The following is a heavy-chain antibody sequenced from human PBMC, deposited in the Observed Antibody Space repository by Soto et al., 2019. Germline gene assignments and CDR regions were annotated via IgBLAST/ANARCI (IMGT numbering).Heavy chain of an antibody. CDR1: GFTFSSYS. Sequence: GGSLRLSCAASGFTFSSYSMNWVRQAPGKGLEWVSYISSSSSTIYYADSVKGRFTISRDNAKNSLYLQMNSLRDEDTAVYYCAGGVWFGEFTYFDYWGQGTLVTVSS. J-gene: IGHJ4*02. D-gene: IGHD3-10*01. CDR3: AGGVWFGEFTYFDY. CDR2: ISSSSSTI. V-gene: IGHV3-48*02.